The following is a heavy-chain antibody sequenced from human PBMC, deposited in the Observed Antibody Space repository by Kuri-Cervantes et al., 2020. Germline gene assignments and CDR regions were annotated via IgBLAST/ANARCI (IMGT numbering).Heavy chain of an antibody. J-gene: IGHJ4*02. D-gene: IGHD3-16*02. Sequence: GESLKISCAASGFTLNINAMHWVRQAPGKGLEWVAVISYDGSNKYYADSVKGRFTISRDNSKNTLYLQMNSLRAEDTAVYYCARESFSLGELSFPLGDWGQGTLVTVSS. CDR3: ARESFSLGELSFPLGD. CDR2: ISYDGSNK. CDR1: GFTLNINA. V-gene: IGHV3-30-3*01.